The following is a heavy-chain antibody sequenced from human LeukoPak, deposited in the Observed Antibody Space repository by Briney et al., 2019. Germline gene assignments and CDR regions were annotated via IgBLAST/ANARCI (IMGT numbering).Heavy chain of an antibody. V-gene: IGHV1-18*04. CDR3: ARDQHCSGGSCYYGYYYYYGMDV. D-gene: IGHD2-15*01. Sequence: ASVKVSCKASGYTFTSYGISWVRQAPGQGLEWMGWISAYNGNTNYAQKLQGGVTMTTDTSTSTAYMELRSLRSDDTAVYYCARDQHCSGGSCYYGYYYYYGMDVWGKGTTVTVSS. J-gene: IGHJ6*04. CDR2: ISAYNGNT. CDR1: GYTFTSYG.